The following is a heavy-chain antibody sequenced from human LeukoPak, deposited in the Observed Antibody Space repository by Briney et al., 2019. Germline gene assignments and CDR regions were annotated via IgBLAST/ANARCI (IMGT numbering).Heavy chain of an antibody. CDR2: LSTSGAAT. J-gene: IGHJ4*02. CDR1: GFTFSSFS. V-gene: IGHV3-23*01. CDR3: AKDRDTAMVPPFDY. D-gene: IGHD5-18*01. Sequence: GGSLRLSCAASGFTFSSFSMNWVRQAPGKGLEWVSTLSTSGAATYYADSVKGRFTISRDNSQNTLYLQMNSLRAEDTAVYYCAKDRDTAMVPPFDYWGQGTLVTVSS.